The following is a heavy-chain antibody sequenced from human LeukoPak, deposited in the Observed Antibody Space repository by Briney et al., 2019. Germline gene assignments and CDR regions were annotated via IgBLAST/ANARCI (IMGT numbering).Heavy chain of an antibody. D-gene: IGHD5-18*01. CDR1: GFTFSSYE. CDR3: ANDLGWIQLNLG. V-gene: IGHV3-21*04. CDR2: ISSSSSYI. J-gene: IGHJ4*02. Sequence: PGGSLRLSCAASGFTFSSYEMNWVRQAPGKGLEWVSSISSSSSYIYYADSVKGRFTISRDNAKNSLYLQMNSLRAEGTAVYYCANDLGWIQLNLGRGQGTLVTVSS.